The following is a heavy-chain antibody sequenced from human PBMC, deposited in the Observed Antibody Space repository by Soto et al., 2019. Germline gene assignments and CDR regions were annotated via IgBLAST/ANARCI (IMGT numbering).Heavy chain of an antibody. V-gene: IGHV1-69*01. CDR3: ARASPVICGGDPCYRLDSSFDS. Sequence: QVQLVQSGAEVRKPGSSLRVSCKSSGATFSTTGISWVRQAPGQGLEWMGGIIPLFGTPKYARKFQGRVSITADESINTVYRELNSLRPDDAAVYYCARASPVICGGDPCYRLDSSFDSWGQGSLVIVSS. CDR1: GATFSTTG. CDR2: IIPLFGTP. J-gene: IGHJ5*01. D-gene: IGHD2-21*02.